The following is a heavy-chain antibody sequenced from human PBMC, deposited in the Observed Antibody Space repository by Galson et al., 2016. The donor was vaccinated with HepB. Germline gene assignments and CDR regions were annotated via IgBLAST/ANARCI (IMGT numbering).Heavy chain of an antibody. J-gene: IGHJ3*02. CDR3: ARGRSDDAFDI. CDR1: GFTFSDFS. CDR2: ISSGSDYI. V-gene: IGHV3-21*01. Sequence: SLRLSCAASGFTFSDFSMNWVRQAPGKGLEWVSSISSGSDYIFYSDLVKGRFTISRDNSKNSLYLQMHSLRAEDTAVYYCARGRSDDAFDIWGQGTMVTVSS.